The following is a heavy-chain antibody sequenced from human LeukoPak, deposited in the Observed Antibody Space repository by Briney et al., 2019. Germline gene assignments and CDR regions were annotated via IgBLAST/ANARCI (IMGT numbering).Heavy chain of an antibody. J-gene: IGHJ4*02. D-gene: IGHD3-22*01. Sequence: GGSLRLSRAASGFTSSSYSMNWVRQAPGKGLEWVSYISSSSSTIYYADSVKGRFTISRDNAKNSLYLQMNSLRDEDTAVYYCARDPITMIVGGYFDYWGQGTLVTVSS. V-gene: IGHV3-48*02. CDR2: ISSSSSTI. CDR3: ARDPITMIVGGYFDY. CDR1: GFTSSSYS.